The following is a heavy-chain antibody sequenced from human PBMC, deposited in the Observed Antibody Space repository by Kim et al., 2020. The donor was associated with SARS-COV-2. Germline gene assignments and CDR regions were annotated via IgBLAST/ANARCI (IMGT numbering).Heavy chain of an antibody. CDR2: IIPILGIA. V-gene: IGHV1-69*04. Sequence: SVKVSCKASGGTFSSYAISWVRQAPGQGLEWMGRIIPILGIANYAQKFQGRVTITADKSTSTAYMELSSLRSEDTAVYYCARIKGAAATGWVGWFDPWGQGTLVTVSS. J-gene: IGHJ5*02. D-gene: IGHD6-13*01. CDR3: ARIKGAAATGWVGWFDP. CDR1: GGTFSSYA.